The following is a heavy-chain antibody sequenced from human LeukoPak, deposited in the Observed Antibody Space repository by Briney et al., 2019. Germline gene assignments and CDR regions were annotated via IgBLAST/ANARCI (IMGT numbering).Heavy chain of an antibody. D-gene: IGHD2-15*01. J-gene: IGHJ1*01. Sequence: GGSLRLSCAASGFTFNSYSMNWVRQAPGKGLEWVSYISSSGITLNYADSVKGRFTISRDNAKNSVYLQMNSLRVEDTAVYYCARAGYSRYFQYWGQGTLITVSS. CDR1: GFTFNSYS. CDR3: ARAGYSRYFQY. CDR2: ISSSGITL. V-gene: IGHV3-48*01.